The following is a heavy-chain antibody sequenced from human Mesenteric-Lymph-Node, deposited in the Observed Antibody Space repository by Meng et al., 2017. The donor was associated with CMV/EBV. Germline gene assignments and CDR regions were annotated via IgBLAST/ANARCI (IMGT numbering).Heavy chain of an antibody. CDR2: INHSGST. CDR1: GVSITSSGYY. D-gene: IGHD3-22*01. J-gene: IGHJ6*02. CDR3: ARGPRFNYYDSSGYGAPYYYYYGMDV. V-gene: IGHV4-39*07. Sequence: SETLSLTCSVSGVSITSSGYYWGWTRQPPGKGLEWIGEINHSGSTNYNPSLKSRVTISVDTSKNQFSLKLSSVTAADTAVYYCARGPRFNYYDSSGYGAPYYYYYGMDVWGQGTTVTVSS.